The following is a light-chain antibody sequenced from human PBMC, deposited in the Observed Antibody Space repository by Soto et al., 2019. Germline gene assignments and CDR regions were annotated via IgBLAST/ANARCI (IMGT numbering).Light chain of an antibody. V-gene: IGLV2-11*01. Sequence: QSVLTQPPSVSGSPGQSITISCTGTSSDVGAYNYVSWYQQHPGKAPKLITYDVSKRPSGVSDRFSGSKSGNTASLTISGLQAEDEAEYFCCSYADNYSYVFGTGTKVTVL. J-gene: IGLJ1*01. CDR2: DVS. CDR1: SSDVGAYNY. CDR3: CSYADNYSYV.